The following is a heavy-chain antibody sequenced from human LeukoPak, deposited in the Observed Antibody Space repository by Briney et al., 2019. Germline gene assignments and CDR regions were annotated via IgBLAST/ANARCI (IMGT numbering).Heavy chain of an antibody. CDR3: ARSPGYYFDY. Sequence: KPSETLSLTCTVSGGSISSYYWCWIRQPPGKGLEWIGYIYYSGSTNYNLSLKSRVTISVDMSKNQFSLKLSSVTAADTAVYYCARSPGYYFDYWGQGTLVTVSS. J-gene: IGHJ4*02. CDR2: IYYSGST. V-gene: IGHV4-59*08. CDR1: GGSISSYY.